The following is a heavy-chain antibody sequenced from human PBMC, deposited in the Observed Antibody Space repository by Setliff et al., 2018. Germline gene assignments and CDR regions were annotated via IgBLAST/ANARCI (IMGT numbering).Heavy chain of an antibody. D-gene: IGHD3-22*01. CDR2: IYHSGST. CDR3: ARLLVVTDAFDI. V-gene: IGHV4-38-2*01. J-gene: IGHJ3*02. CDR1: GYSISGGYY. Sequence: SETLSLTCAVSGYSISGGYYWGWIRQPPGKGLEWIGSIYHSGSTYYNPSLKSRVTISVDTSKNQFSLKLSSVTAADTAVYYCARLLVVTDAFDIWGQGTMVTVSS.